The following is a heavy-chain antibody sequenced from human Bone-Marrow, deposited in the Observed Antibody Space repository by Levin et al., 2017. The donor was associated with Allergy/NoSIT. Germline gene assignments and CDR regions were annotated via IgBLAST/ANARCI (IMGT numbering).Heavy chain of an antibody. V-gene: IGHV3-66*01. CDR2: IYSVGST. J-gene: IGHJ4*02. Sequence: PGESLKISCAASEFTVGNNYMAWVRQAPGKGLEWVSVIYSVGSTYYEDSVKGRFIISRDNSKNTLYLQMNSLRAEDTAVYYCSSAPGFSDYWGQGTLVTVSS. CDR3: SSAPGFSDY. CDR1: EFTVGNNY.